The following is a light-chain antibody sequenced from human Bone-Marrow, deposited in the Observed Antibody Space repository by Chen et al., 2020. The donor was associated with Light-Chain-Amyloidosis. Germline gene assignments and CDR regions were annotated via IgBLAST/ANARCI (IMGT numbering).Light chain of an antibody. CDR1: QSLLPASNNKNY. J-gene: IGKJ3*01. CDR3: QQYYSAPFT. Sequence: DIVMTQSPDSLAVSLGERATINCKSSQSLLPASNNKNYLGWYQKKPGQPPKFLISWTSTRGSWVPERFRCSGSGTDFTFTISSHHAENVAVYFCQQYYSAPFTFGPGTKVDIK. V-gene: IGKV4-1*01. CDR2: WTS.